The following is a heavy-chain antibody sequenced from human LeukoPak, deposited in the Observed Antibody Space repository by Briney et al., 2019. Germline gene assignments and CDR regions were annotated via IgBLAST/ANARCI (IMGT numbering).Heavy chain of an antibody. CDR3: TRARWFVVVPAAMVRHYYYGMDV. CDR2: IIPIFGTA. V-gene: IGHV1-69*13. D-gene: IGHD2-2*01. CDR1: GGTFSSYA. Sequence: ASVKVSCKAAGGTFSSYAISWVRQAPGQGLELMGGIIPIFGTANYAQKFQGRVTITADESTSTAYMELSSLRSEDTAVYYCTRARWFVVVPAAMVRHYYYGMDVWGKGTTVTVSS. J-gene: IGHJ6*04.